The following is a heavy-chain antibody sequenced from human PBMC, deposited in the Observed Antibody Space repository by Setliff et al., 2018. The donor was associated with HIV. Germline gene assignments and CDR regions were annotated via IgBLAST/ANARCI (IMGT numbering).Heavy chain of an antibody. CDR2: ISLSGST. CDR3: ARAQIVAPRPYEY. D-gene: IGHD6-6*01. CDR1: GYSLSSASY. Sequence: PSETLSLTCSVSGYSLSSASYWGWIRQSPEKGLEWIGSISLSGSTYYNPSLQSRVTISIDMSKNHFSLNLKSVTAADTAIYYCARAQIVAPRPYEYWGQGTLVTVSS. V-gene: IGHV4-38-2*02. J-gene: IGHJ4*02.